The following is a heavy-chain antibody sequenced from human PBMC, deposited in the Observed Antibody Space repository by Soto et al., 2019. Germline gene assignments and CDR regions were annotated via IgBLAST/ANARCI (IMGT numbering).Heavy chain of an antibody. Sequence: RLSCAASAFSFGTSWMTWVRQAPGKGLEWVAKIKEDGSEKYYVDSVKGRFTISRDNAKNSLYLQMNSLRAEDTAVYYCARDGGTLGFDYWGQGTLVTVSS. CDR1: AFSFGTSW. J-gene: IGHJ4*02. V-gene: IGHV3-7*01. CDR3: ARDGGTLGFDY. CDR2: IKEDGSEK. D-gene: IGHD7-27*01.